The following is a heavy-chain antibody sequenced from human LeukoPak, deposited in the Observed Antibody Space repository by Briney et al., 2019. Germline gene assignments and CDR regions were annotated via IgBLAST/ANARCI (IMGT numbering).Heavy chain of an antibody. D-gene: IGHD3-22*01. CDR3: ARGYDSSGLTFDP. J-gene: IGHJ5*02. CDR1: GFTFDDYG. Sequence: GSLRLSCAASGFTFDDYGMSWVRQAPGKGLEWVSYITSTGSTSYYADSVKGRFTISRDNSKNTLYLQMNSLRTEDTAVYYCARGYDSSGLTFDPWGQGTLVTVSS. V-gene: IGHV3-48*01. CDR2: ITSTGSTS.